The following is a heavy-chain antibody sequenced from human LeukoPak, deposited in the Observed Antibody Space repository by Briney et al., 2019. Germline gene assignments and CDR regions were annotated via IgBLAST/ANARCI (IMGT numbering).Heavy chain of an antibody. J-gene: IGHJ6*03. CDR1: GYTFTGYY. V-gene: IGHV1-2*06. Sequence: EASVKVSCKASGYTFTGYYIHWVRQAPGQGLEWMGRINPKSGGTNYAQRFQGRVTMTRDTAISTAHMELSSLRSDDTAVYYCARIWLRRDYYYMDVWGKGTTVTVSS. CDR2: INPKSGGT. D-gene: IGHD3-9*01. CDR3: ARIWLRRDYYYMDV.